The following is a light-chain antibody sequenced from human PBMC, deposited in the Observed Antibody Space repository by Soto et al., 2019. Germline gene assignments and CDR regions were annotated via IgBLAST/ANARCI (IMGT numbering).Light chain of an antibody. CDR2: GTS. V-gene: IGKV3-15*01. CDR1: QMVNEN. J-gene: IGKJ4*01. Sequence: EIVMTQSPATLSGSPGERATLSCRPSQMVNENLAWYQQKPGQAPRLLIYGTSIRSTDFPARFSGSGSETDFTLTIASLQSEDFAVYYCQQYNKWPITFGGGTKVEIK. CDR3: QQYNKWPIT.